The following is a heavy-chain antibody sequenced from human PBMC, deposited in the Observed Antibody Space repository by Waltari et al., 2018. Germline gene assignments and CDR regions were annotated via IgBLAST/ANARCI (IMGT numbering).Heavy chain of an antibody. J-gene: IGHJ4*02. CDR1: GGSIRSYY. Sequence: QVQLQESGPGLVKPSETLSLTCTGSGGSIRSYYWIWIRQPAGKGLEWIGRIYTSGSPNYHPSLKSRVTMSVDTSKNQFSLKLSSVTAADTAVYYCARDEGSSGYNFDYWGQGTLVTVSS. V-gene: IGHV4-4*07. CDR2: IYTSGSP. CDR3: ARDEGSSGYNFDY. D-gene: IGHD3-22*01.